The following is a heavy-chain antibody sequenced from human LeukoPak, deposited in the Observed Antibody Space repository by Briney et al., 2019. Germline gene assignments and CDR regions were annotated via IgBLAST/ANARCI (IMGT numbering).Heavy chain of an antibody. J-gene: IGHJ4*02. D-gene: IGHD6-19*01. CDR1: GGPITEYY. CDR3: ARDRGSTGYYYLDS. V-gene: IGHV4-59*01. Sequence: SETLSLTCSVSGGPITEYYWSWIRHPPGKGLEWIGYFYHTGSTNYSPSLKSQVTMSVDASRNQFSLKLVSVTAADTAVYYCARDRGSTGYYYLDSWGQGILVTVSS. CDR2: FYHTGST.